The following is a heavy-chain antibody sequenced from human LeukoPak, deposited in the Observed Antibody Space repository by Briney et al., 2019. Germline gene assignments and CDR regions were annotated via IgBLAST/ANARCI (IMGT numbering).Heavy chain of an antibody. V-gene: IGHV4-59*01. D-gene: IGHD6-6*01. J-gene: IGHJ4*02. CDR2: IYYSGGT. Sequence: SETLSLTCTVSGGSISSYYWSWIRQPPGKGLEWIGYIYYSGGTNYNPSLKSRVTISVDTSKNQFSLKLTSVTAADTAVYYCARGTYSSSSEDWGQGTLVTVSS. CDR1: GGSISSYY. CDR3: ARGTYSSSSED.